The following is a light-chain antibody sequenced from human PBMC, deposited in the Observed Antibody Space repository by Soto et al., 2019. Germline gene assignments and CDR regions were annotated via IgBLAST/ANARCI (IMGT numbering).Light chain of an antibody. CDR3: QQYNNWPPIT. V-gene: IGKV3-11*01. J-gene: IGKJ5*01. CDR1: QSVSSY. Sequence: EIVLTPSPATLSLSPGERATLSCRASQSVSSYLAWYQQMPGQAPRLLIYDASNRATGVPARFSGSGSETDFTLTISSLQSEDFAVYYCQQYNNWPPITFGQGTRLEIK. CDR2: DAS.